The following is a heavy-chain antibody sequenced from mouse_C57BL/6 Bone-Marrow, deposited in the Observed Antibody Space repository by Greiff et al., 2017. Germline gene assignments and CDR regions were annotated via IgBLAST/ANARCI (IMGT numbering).Heavy chain of an antibody. CDR2: IDPSDSYT. V-gene: IGHV1-69*01. CDR1: GYTFTSYW. D-gene: IGHD2-1*01. J-gene: IGHJ4*01. Sequence: QVQLQQPGAELVMPGASVKLSCKASGYTFTSYWMHWVKQRPGQGLEWIGEIDPSDSYTNYNQKFKGKSTLTVDKSSSTAYMQLSSLTSEDSAVYYCASPLGNDYAMDYWGQGTSVTVSS. CDR3: ASPLGNDYAMDY.